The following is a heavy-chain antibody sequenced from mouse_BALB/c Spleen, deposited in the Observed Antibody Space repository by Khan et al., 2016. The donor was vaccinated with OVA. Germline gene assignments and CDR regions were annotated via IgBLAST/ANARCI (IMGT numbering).Heavy chain of an antibody. J-gene: IGHJ3*01. CDR2: IYPGDGDT. D-gene: IGHD2-10*02. Sequence: QVQLQQSGAELVRPGSSVKISCKASGYAFSNYWMNWVKQRPGQGLEWIGQIYPGDGDTNYSGKFKGRATLTADKSSSTAYMQLSSLTSEDSAVDFCAREGYGNYAFAYWGQGTLVTVSA. CDR1: GYAFSNYW. CDR3: AREGYGNYAFAY. V-gene: IGHV1-80*01.